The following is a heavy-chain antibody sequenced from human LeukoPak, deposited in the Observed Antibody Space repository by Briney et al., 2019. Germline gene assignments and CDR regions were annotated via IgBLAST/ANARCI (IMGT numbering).Heavy chain of an antibody. CDR1: GYTFTGYY. CDR3: ASGRYCSSTSCYTRSFDY. CDR2: INPNSGGT. J-gene: IGHJ4*02. V-gene: IGHV1-2*02. Sequence: EASVKVSCKASGYTFTGYYMHWVRQAPGQGLEWMGWINPNSGGTNYAQKFQGRVTMTRDTSISTAYMELSRLRSDDTAVYYCASGRYCSSTSCYTRSFDYWGQGTLVTVSS. D-gene: IGHD2-2*02.